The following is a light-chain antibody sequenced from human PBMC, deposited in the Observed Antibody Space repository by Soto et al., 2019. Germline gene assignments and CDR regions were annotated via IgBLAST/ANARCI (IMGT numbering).Light chain of an antibody. CDR3: QQYGNSPFT. CDR2: GAS. Sequence: EIVLTQSPGTLSLSPGERATPSFRAPQSVNSNYLAWYQQKPGQAPRLLIYGASSRATGIPDRFSGSGSGTDFTLTISRLEPEDFAVYYCQQYGNSPFTFGPGT. V-gene: IGKV3-20*01. J-gene: IGKJ3*01. CDR1: QSVNSNY.